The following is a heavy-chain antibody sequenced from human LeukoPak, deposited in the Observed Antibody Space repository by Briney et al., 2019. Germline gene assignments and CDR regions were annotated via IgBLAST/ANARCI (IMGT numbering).Heavy chain of an antibody. Sequence: PGGSLRLSCAASGFTFSSYAMHWVRQAPGKGLEWVAVISYDGSNKYYADSVKGRLTISRDNSKNTLYLQMNSLRAEDTAVYYCARVRYYYDSSGYRYYFDYWGQGTLVTVSS. CDR3: ARVRYYYDSSGYRYYFDY. CDR2: ISYDGSNK. J-gene: IGHJ4*02. CDR1: GFTFSSYA. V-gene: IGHV3-30-3*01. D-gene: IGHD3-22*01.